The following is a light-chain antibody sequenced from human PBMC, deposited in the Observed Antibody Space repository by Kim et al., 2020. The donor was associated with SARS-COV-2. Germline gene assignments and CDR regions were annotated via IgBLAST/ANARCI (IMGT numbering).Light chain of an antibody. CDR3: CSYVGNYIYA. J-gene: IGLJ1*01. CDR2: RVD. Sequence: QSALTQPRSVSGYPGQSVTISCTGTSSDIGTYNYVSWYQQHPGKAPKLIIYRVDKRPSGVPDRFSGSKSGNTASLTISGLQAEDEADYYCCSYVGNYIYAFGVGPKVTVL. CDR1: SSDIGTYNY. V-gene: IGLV2-11*01.